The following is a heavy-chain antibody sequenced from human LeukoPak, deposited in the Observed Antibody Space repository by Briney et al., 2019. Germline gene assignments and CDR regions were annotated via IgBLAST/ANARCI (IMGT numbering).Heavy chain of an antibody. V-gene: IGHV4-59*01. J-gene: IGHJ3*02. CDR1: GGSISSYY. CDR2: IYYSGST. Sequence: SETLSLTCTVSGGSISSYYWSWIRQPPGKGLQWIGYIYYSGSTNYNPSLKSRVTISVDTSKNQFSLKLSSVTAAHTAVYYCAREATGTGDSSGYYPQDAFDIWGQGTMVTVSS. D-gene: IGHD3-22*01. CDR3: AREATGTGDSSGYYPQDAFDI.